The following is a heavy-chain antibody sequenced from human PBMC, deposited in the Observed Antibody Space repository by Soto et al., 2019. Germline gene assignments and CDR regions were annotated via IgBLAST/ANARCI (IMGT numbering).Heavy chain of an antibody. J-gene: IGHJ3*02. V-gene: IGHV1-69*02. CDR2: IIPILGIA. CDR3: ARNYYGDDAFDI. CDR1: GGTFSSYT. Sequence: QVQLVQSGAEVKKPGSSVKVSCKASGGTFSSYTISWVRQAPGQGLEWMGRIIPILGIANYAQKFQGRVTITADKSTSTAYMELSSLRSEDTAVYYCARNYYGDDAFDIWGQGTMVTVSS. D-gene: IGHD4-17*01.